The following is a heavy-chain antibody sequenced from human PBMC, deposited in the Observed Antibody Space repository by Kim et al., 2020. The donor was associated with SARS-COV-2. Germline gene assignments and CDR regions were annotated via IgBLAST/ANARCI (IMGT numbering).Heavy chain of an antibody. Sequence: IYYADSGKGRFTISRDNAKNSLYLQMNSLGDEDTAVYYCVRDRMGGAFDVWGQGTMVTVSS. CDR2: I. CDR3: VRDRMGGAFDV. J-gene: IGHJ3*01. V-gene: IGHV3-48*02. D-gene: IGHD3-16*01.